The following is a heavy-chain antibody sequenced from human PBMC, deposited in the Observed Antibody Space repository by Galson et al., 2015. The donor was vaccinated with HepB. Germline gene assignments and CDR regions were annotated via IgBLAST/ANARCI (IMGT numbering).Heavy chain of an antibody. Sequence: SETLSLTCAVYGGSFSGYYWSWIRQPPGKGLEWIGEINHSGSTNYNPSLKSRVTISVDTSKNQFSLKLSSVTAADTAVYYCASTRGAARPGSYYYGSGSRTFDYWGQGTLVTVSS. CDR2: INHSGST. CDR1: GGSFSGYY. CDR3: ASTRGAARPGSYYYGSGSRTFDY. D-gene: IGHD3-10*01. V-gene: IGHV4-34*01. J-gene: IGHJ4*02.